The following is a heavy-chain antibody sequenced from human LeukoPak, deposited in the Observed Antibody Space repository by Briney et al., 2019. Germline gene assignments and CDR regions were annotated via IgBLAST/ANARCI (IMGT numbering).Heavy chain of an antibody. Sequence: PGGSLRLSCTASGFTFSNAGMNWVRQAPGKGLEWVGRIKTKSEGGTTDYAAPAKGRFAISRDDSKNALFLQMDSLKSDDTAMYYCTTEFKELGSFFYFYYMDVWGTGTTVTISS. V-gene: IGHV3-15*01. CDR3: TTEFKELGSFFYFYYMDV. CDR1: GFTFSNAG. CDR2: IKTKSEGGTT. J-gene: IGHJ6*03. D-gene: IGHD3-10*01.